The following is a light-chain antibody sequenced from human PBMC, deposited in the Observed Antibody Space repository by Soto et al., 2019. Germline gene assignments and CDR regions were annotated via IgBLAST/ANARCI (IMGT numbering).Light chain of an antibody. CDR2: EVS. CDR1: SRDVGGHDY. J-gene: IGLJ2*01. CDR3: ASYTNANTAV. Sequence: QSVLTQPASVSGSPGQSITISCTGSSRDVGGHDYVSWYQQLPGKAPKLIIYEVSSRPSGVSSRFSGSKSGNTASLIISGLQAEDEADYYCASYTNANTAVFDRGTKLTVL. V-gene: IGLV2-14*01.